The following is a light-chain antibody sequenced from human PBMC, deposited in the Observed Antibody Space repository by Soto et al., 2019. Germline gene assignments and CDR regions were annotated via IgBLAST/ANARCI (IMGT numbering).Light chain of an antibody. V-gene: IGKV1-5*03. CDR1: QSISSW. CDR3: QQYNCYSET. J-gene: IGKJ1*01. Sequence: DIQMTQSPSTLSASVGDRVTITCRASQSISSWLAWYQQTPGKDPKLLIYKASSLESGVSSRFSRSGSGTDFTLTISSLQHDDFATYYCQQYNCYSETFGQGTKVESK. CDR2: KAS.